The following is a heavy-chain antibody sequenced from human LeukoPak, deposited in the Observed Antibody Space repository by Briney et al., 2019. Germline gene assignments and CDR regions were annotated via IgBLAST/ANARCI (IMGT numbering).Heavy chain of an antibody. CDR3: ARNDDSSGYYHSWYYFDY. V-gene: IGHV1-18*04. J-gene: IGHJ4*02. Sequence: ASVKVSCKVSGYTLTEFSMHWVRQAPGQGLEWMGWISAYNGNTNYAQKLQGRVTMTTDTSMSTAYMELRSLRSDDTAVYYCARNDDSSGYYHSWYYFDYWGQGTLVTVSS. CDR2: ISAYNGNT. CDR1: GYTLTEFS. D-gene: IGHD3-22*01.